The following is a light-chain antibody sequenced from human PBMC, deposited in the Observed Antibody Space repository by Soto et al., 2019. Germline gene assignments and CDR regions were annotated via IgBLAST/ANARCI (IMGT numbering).Light chain of an antibody. J-gene: IGKJ1*01. V-gene: IGKV3-20*01. Sequence: EIVLTQSPGTLSLSPGERATLSCRASQTVSSSYLAWYQQKPGQAPRLLIYGAFRRATGLPDRFSGSGSGTDSTLTISRLEPEDCAVYYCQQYGGSPGTFGQGNKVEIK. CDR1: QTVSSSY. CDR3: QQYGGSPGT. CDR2: GAF.